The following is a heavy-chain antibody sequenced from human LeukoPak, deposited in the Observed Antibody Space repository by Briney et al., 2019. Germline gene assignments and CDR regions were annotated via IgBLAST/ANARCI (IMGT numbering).Heavy chain of an antibody. CDR1: GFTFSSYW. Sequence: GGSLRLSCAASGFTFSSYWMSWVRQAPGKGLEWVANIKQDGSEKYYVDSVKGRFTISRDNAKNSLYLQMNSLRAEDTAVYYCASCASVGYFDWLLSRHYYYYYMDVWGKGTTVTISS. J-gene: IGHJ6*03. D-gene: IGHD3-9*01. CDR2: IKQDGSEK. CDR3: ASCASVGYFDWLLSRHYYYYYMDV. V-gene: IGHV3-7*01.